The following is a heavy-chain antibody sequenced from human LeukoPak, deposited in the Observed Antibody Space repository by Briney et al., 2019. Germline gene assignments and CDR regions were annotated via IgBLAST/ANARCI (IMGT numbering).Heavy chain of an antibody. CDR3: ARDFYCSGGSCYLFDY. D-gene: IGHD2-15*01. CDR1: GGSFSGYY. V-gene: IGHV4-34*01. Sequence: LETLSLTCAVYGGSFSGYYWSWIRQPPGKGLEWIGEINHSGSTNYNPSLKSRVTISVDTSKNQFSLKLSSVTAADTAVYYCARDFYCSGGSCYLFDYWGQGTLVTVSS. J-gene: IGHJ4*02. CDR2: INHSGST.